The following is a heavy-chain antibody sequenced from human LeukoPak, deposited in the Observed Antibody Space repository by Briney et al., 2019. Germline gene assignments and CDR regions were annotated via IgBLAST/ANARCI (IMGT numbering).Heavy chain of an antibody. CDR2: IVRNGGGT. V-gene: IGHV3-20*04. J-gene: IGHJ4*02. CDR1: GFTFYDYG. D-gene: IGHD3-10*01. Sequence: GGSLRLSCVASGFTFYDYGMSWGRQVPGKGLEWVSGIVRNGGGTDYADSVKGRFTISRDNAENSLYLQMNSLRADDTALYYCVRGFRGGPFDYWGQGTLVTVSS. CDR3: VRGFRGGPFDY.